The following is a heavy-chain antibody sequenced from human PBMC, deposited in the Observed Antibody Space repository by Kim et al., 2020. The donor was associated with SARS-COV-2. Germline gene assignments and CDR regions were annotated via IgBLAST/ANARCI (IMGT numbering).Heavy chain of an antibody. J-gene: IGHJ6*02. Sequence: ASVKVSCKASGYSFTGYYMQWVRQAPGQGLEWMGWINPNSGATNYAQKFQGRVTMTRDTAISTAYMDLSGLRSDDTALYYCARDHCTSTGCYEDYYYGVDVWGQGTTVTVSS. D-gene: IGHD2-2*01. CDR2: INPNSGAT. CDR1: GYSFTGYY. V-gene: IGHV1-2*02. CDR3: ARDHCTSTGCYEDYYYGVDV.